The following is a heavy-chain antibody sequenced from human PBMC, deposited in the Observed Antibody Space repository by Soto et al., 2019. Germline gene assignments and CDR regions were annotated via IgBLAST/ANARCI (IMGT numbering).Heavy chain of an antibody. J-gene: IGHJ6*02. CDR1: GFTFSGSA. D-gene: IGHD5-18*01. CDR3: ASDTARVYYGLDV. Sequence: EVQLVESGGGLVQPGGSLKLSCAASGFTFSGSAMHWVRQASGKGLEWVGCIRSKANNYATAYAASVEGRFTISRDDSKNTAHLQMNSLKTEDTAVYYCASDTARVYYGLDVWGLGTTVTVSS. CDR2: IRSKANNYAT. V-gene: IGHV3-73*02.